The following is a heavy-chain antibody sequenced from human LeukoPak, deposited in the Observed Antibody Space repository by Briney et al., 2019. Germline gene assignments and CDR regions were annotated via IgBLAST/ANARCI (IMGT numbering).Heavy chain of an antibody. CDR2: IYTRGID. CDR3: ARHMWNGKEDAFDI. V-gene: IGHV4-4*09. CDR1: GASISGYY. J-gene: IGHJ3*02. D-gene: IGHD1-1*01. Sequence: PSETLSLTCTVSGASISGYYWNWIRQPPGKGLEWIAYIYTRGIDKYNPSLKSRVTISVDTSKNQFSLNLSSVTAADTAVYYCARHMWNGKEDAFDIWGQGTIVTVSS.